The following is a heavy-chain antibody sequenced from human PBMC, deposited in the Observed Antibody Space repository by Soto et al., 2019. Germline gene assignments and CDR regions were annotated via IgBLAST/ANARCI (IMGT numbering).Heavy chain of an antibody. CDR2: IYYSGST. CDR1: GGSISSGDYY. Sequence: PSETLSLTCTVSGGSISSGDYYWSWIRQPPGKGLEWIGYIYYSGSTYYDPSLKSRVTISVDTSKNQFSLKLSSVTAAETAGYYCARLAADFDYWGQGTLVTVSS. D-gene: IGHD6-13*01. J-gene: IGHJ4*02. V-gene: IGHV4-30-4*01. CDR3: ARLAADFDY.